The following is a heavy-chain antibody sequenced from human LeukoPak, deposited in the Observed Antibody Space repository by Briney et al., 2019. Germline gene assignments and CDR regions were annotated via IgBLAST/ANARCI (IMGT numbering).Heavy chain of an antibody. V-gene: IGHV3-53*01. CDR1: GFPVSSYY. J-gene: IGHJ3*02. CDR2: IYSGGSI. Sequence: GGSLRLSCAASGFPVSSYYISWVRQAPGKGLEWVSVIYSGGSIYYADSVKGRFTISRDNSKNTLYLQMNSLRAEDTAVYYCAREGPYGFDAFDIWGQGTMVTVSS. D-gene: IGHD3-10*01. CDR3: AREGPYGFDAFDI.